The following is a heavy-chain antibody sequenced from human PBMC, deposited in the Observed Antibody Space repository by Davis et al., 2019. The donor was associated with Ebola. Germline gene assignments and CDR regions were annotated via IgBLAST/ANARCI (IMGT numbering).Heavy chain of an antibody. CDR3: ARGGEYGSGSSNWYFDL. CDR2: INHSGST. J-gene: IGHJ2*01. CDR1: GGSFRGYY. D-gene: IGHD3-10*01. Sequence: SETLSLTCAVYGGSFRGYYWSWIRQPPGKGLEWIGEINHSGSTNYNPSLWGRVPISIDTSKNQFSLKLSSVTVADTAVYYCARGGEYGSGSSNWYFDLWGRGTLVTVSS. V-gene: IGHV4-34*01.